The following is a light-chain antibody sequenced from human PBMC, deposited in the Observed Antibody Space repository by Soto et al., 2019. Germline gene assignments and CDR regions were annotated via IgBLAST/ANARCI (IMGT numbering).Light chain of an antibody. Sequence: EIVMTQSPATLSVSPGGRATLSCRASQSVRSNLAWYRQKPGQAPRLLIYGGSTRATGLPARFSGSGSGTYFTLTISSLQSEDFAVYYCQQYNDWPPYTFGQGTKLEIK. CDR3: QQYNDWPPYT. J-gene: IGKJ2*01. CDR1: QSVRSN. CDR2: GGS. V-gene: IGKV3-15*01.